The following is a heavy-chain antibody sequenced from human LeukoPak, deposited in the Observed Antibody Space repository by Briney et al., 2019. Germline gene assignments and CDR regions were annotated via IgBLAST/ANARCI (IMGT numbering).Heavy chain of an antibody. Sequence: SVKVSCKASGGTFSSYAISWVRQAPGQGLERMGRIIPIFGTANYAQKFQGRVTITADESTSTAYMELSSLRSEDTAVYYCASIVGATYHYFDYWGQGTLVTVSS. J-gene: IGHJ4*02. V-gene: IGHV1-69*15. CDR1: GGTFSSYA. CDR3: ASIVGATYHYFDY. D-gene: IGHD1-26*01. CDR2: IIPIFGTA.